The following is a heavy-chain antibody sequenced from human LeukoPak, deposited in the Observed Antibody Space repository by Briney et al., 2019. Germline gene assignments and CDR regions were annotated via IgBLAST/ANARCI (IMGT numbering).Heavy chain of an antibody. J-gene: IGHJ6*02. D-gene: IGHD6-13*01. CDR1: GYNFANYW. V-gene: IGHV5-51*01. Sequence: GESLKISCKGSGYNFANYWIGWLRQLPGKGLEWMGIIYPGDSDTRYSPPFQGQVTISADKSISTAYLQWSSLKASDTAMYYCARHDKDSSSWRFGMDVWGQGTTVTVSS. CDR3: ARHDKDSSSWRFGMDV. CDR2: IYPGDSDT.